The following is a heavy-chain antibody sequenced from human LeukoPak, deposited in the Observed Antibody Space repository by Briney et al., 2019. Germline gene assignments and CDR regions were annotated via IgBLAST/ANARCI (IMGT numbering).Heavy chain of an antibody. CDR3: AKSAGKHYYYGMDV. Sequence: GGSLRLSCAASGFNFSTHTMNWVRQAPGKGLEWVSAISGSGGSTYYADSVKGRFTISRDNSKNTLYLQMNSLRAEDTAVYYCAKSAGKHYYYGMDVWGQGTTVTVSS. V-gene: IGHV3-23*01. J-gene: IGHJ6*02. D-gene: IGHD3-10*01. CDR1: GFNFSTHT. CDR2: ISGSGGST.